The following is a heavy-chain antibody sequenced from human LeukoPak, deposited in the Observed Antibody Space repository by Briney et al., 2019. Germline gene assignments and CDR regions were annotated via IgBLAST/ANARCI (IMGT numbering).Heavy chain of an antibody. V-gene: IGHV3-21*01. J-gene: IGHJ6*03. CDR1: GFTFSSYG. D-gene: IGHD5-18*01. CDR2: ISSSSSYI. Sequence: GGSLRLSCAASGFTFSSYGMNWVRQAPGKGLEWVSSISSSSSYIYYADSVKGRFTISRDNAKNSLYLQMNSLRAEDTAVYYCARDKDTAMAEAYYYYYYMDVWGKGTTVTVSS. CDR3: ARDKDTAMAEAYYYYYYMDV.